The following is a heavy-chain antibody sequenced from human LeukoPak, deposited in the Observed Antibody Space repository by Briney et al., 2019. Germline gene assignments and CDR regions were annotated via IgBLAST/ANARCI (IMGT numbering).Heavy chain of an antibody. Sequence: GRSLRLSCAASGFTFSSHAMHWVRQAPGKGLEWVAVISYDGSNKYYADSVKGRFTISRDNSKNTLYLQMNSLRAEDTAVYYCARDTALVLGYWGQGTLVTVSS. CDR3: ARDTALVLGY. J-gene: IGHJ4*02. CDR1: GFTFSSHA. V-gene: IGHV3-30*04. CDR2: ISYDGSNK. D-gene: IGHD5-18*01.